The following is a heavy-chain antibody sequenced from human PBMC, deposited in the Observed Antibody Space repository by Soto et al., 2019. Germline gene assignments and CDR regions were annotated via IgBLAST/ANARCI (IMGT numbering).Heavy chain of an antibody. CDR3: ARSADDYIKGDEY. CDR2: ISSSSTI. Sequence: GSLRLSCAASGFTFSSYSMNWVRQAPGKGLEWVSYISSSSTIYYADSVKGRFTISRGNAKNSLYLQMNSLRDEDTAVYYCARSADDYIKGDEYWGQGTLVTVSS. CDR1: GFTFSSYS. D-gene: IGHD4-4*01. J-gene: IGHJ4*02. V-gene: IGHV3-48*02.